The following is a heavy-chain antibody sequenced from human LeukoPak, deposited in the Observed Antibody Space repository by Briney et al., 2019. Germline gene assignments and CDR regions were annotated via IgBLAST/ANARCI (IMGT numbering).Heavy chain of an antibody. D-gene: IGHD2-8*01. Sequence: KPSETLSLTCTVSGYSISSGYYWGWSRQPPGQGLEWIGSIYHSGSTYYNPSLKSRVTMSVDTSKNQFSLKLSSVTAADTAVYYCARNTGYCTNGVCFDDLDYWGQGTLVTVSS. CDR1: GYSISSGYY. CDR2: IYHSGST. V-gene: IGHV4-38-2*02. J-gene: IGHJ4*02. CDR3: ARNTGYCTNGVCFDDLDY.